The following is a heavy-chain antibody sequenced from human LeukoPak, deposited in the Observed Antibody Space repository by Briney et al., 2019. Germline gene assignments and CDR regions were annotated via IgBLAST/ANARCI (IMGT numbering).Heavy chain of an antibody. CDR3: ATDRVYRSSGRSWGFFDY. D-gene: IGHD6-19*01. V-gene: IGHV1-24*01. CDR1: EYSLSDLS. CDR2: FCSENNKM. Sequence: ASVKVSCKISEYSLSDLSIHWVREAPGEGLEWMGGFCSENNKMVYSQKFQGRVTMTEDTSADTAYMELTSLRSEDTAVYFCATDRVYRSSGRSWGFFDYWGQGTLVIVSS. J-gene: IGHJ4*02.